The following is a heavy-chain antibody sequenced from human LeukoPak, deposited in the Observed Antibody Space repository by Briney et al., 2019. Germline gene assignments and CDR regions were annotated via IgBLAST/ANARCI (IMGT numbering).Heavy chain of an antibody. CDR1: GFTFSSYA. CDR3: ARARFETTVTALIRKKNYYYYYMDV. J-gene: IGHJ6*03. V-gene: IGHV3-23*01. D-gene: IGHD4-17*01. Sequence: GGSLRLSCAASGFTFSSYAMSWVRQAPGKGLEWVSAISGSGGSTYYADSVKGRFTVSRDNAKNTLYLQMNSLRAEDTAVYYCARARFETTVTALIRKKNYYYYYMDVWGEGTTVTVSS. CDR2: ISGSGGST.